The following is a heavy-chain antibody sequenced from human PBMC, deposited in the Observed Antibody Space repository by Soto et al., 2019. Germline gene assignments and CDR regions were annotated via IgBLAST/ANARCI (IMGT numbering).Heavy chain of an antibody. D-gene: IGHD3-9*01. CDR2: ISSSSSYI. V-gene: IGHV3-21*01. J-gene: IGHJ6*02. CDR3: ARRHYYDILTGYPTEYYYYYYGMDV. Sequence: GGSLRLSCAASGFTFSSYSMNWVRQAPGKGLEWVSSISSSSSYIYYADSVKGRFTISRGNAKNSLYLQMNSLRAEDTAVYYCARRHYYDILTGYPTEYYYYYYGMDVWGQGTTVTVSS. CDR1: GFTFSSYS.